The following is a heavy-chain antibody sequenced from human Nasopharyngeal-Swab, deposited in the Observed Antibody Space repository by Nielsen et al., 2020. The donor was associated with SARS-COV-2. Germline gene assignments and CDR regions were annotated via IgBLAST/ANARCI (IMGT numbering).Heavy chain of an antibody. CDR2: IYYSGST. CDR3: ARTIIAAAEGYFDY. Sequence: GSLRLSCTVSGGSISSYYWSWIRQPPGKGLEWIGYIYYSGSTNYHPSLKSRVTISVDTSKNQFSLKLSSVTAADTAVYYCARTIIAAAEGYFDYWGQGTLVTVSS. J-gene: IGHJ4*02. V-gene: IGHV4-59*01. CDR1: GGSISSYY. D-gene: IGHD6-13*01.